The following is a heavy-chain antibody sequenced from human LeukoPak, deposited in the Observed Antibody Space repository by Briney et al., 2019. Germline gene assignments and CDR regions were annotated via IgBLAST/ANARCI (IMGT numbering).Heavy chain of an antibody. J-gene: IGHJ5*02. CDR3: VKDPPVGIAVAGLPWFDP. Sequence: TGGSLRLSCAASGFTFSSYGMHWVRQAPGKGLEWVAVIWYDGSNKYYADSVKGRFTISRDNSKNTLYLQMSSLRAEDTAVYYCVKDPPVGIAVAGLPWFDPWGQGTLVTVSS. CDR1: GFTFSSYG. D-gene: IGHD6-19*01. CDR2: IWYDGSNK. V-gene: IGHV3-30*02.